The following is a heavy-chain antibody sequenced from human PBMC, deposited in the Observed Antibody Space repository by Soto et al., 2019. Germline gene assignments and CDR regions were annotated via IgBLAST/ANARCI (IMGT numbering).Heavy chain of an antibody. D-gene: IGHD2-8*01. CDR2: IYWDDDK. V-gene: IGHV2-5*02. CDR3: AHRHRRYCTNGVCYLYNWFDP. Sequence: QITLKESGPTLVKPTQTLTLTCTFSGFSLSTSGVGVGWIRQPPGKALEWLALIYWDDDKRYSPSLKSRLTLTKDTSKNQVVLTMPNMDPVDTAPYYCAHRHRRYCTNGVCYLYNWFDPWGQGTLVTVSS. J-gene: IGHJ5*02. CDR1: GFSLSTSGVG.